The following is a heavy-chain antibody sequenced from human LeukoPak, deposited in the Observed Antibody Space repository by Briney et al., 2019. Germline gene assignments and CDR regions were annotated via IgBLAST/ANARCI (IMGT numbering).Heavy chain of an antibody. Sequence: PSETLSLTCAVYGGSFSGYYSSWIRQPPGKGLEWIGEINHSGSTNYNPSLKSRVTISVDTSKNQFSLKLSSVTAADTAVYYCADGGSYYDFWSGYRYFDYWGQGTLVTVSS. D-gene: IGHD3-3*01. CDR3: ADGGSYYDFWSGYRYFDY. CDR1: GGSFSGYY. V-gene: IGHV4-34*01. J-gene: IGHJ4*02. CDR2: INHSGST.